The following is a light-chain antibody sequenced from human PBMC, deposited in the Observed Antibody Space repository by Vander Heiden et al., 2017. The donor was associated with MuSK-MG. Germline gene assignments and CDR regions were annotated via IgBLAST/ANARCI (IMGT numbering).Light chain of an antibody. V-gene: IGKV2-30*01. Sequence: DVVMTQSPLSLPVTLGQPASISCRSSQSLVYSDGNTYLSWFQQRPGQSPRRLIYKVSNRDSGVPDRFSGSGSGTDFTLKISRVDAEDVGVYYCMQGAHFPPWTFGQGTKVEIK. CDR1: QSLVYSDGNTY. CDR2: KVS. J-gene: IGKJ1*01. CDR3: MQGAHFPPWT.